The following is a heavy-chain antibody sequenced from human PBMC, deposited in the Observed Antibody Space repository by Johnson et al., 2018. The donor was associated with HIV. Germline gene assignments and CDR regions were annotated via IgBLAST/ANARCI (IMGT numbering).Heavy chain of an antibody. J-gene: IGHJ3*02. CDR3: AKSGSYYDSSAYHDAFDI. V-gene: IGHV3-33*06. CDR1: GFTFSTYG. CDR2: TWYDGSNQ. D-gene: IGHD3-22*01. Sequence: QVQLVESGGGVVQPGRSLRLSCAASGFTFSTYGMHWVRQAPGKGLEWVAVTWYDGSNQYYADSVKGRFSISRDNSKNTLYLQMNSLRPEDTAVYYCAKSGSYYDSSAYHDAFDIWGQGTMVTVSS.